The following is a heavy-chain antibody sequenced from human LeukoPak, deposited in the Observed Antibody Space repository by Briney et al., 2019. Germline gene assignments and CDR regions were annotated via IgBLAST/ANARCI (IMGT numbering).Heavy chain of an antibody. D-gene: IGHD3-10*01. CDR1: GFTFSSYA. CDR3: AKGSSGSYYSFHYGMDV. Sequence: GVLRLSCAASGFTFSSYAMSWVRQAPGKGLEWVSAISGSGGSTYYADSVKGRFTISRDNSKNTLYLQMNSLRAEDTAVYYCAKGSSGSYYSFHYGMDVWGQGTTVTVSS. J-gene: IGHJ6*02. V-gene: IGHV3-23*01. CDR2: ISGSGGST.